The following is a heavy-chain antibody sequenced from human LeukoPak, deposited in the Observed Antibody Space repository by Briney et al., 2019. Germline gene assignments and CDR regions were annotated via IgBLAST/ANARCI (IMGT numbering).Heavy chain of an antibody. CDR3: AKDQYCSSTSCYYYYGMDV. D-gene: IGHD2-2*01. V-gene: IGHV3-23*01. J-gene: IGHJ6*02. CDR1: GFTFSNYA. Sequence: GGSLRLSCAASGFTFSNYAMSWVRQAPGKGLEWVSTIGGSGGSTYYADSVKGRFTISRDNSKTTLFLQMNSLRAEDTAVYYCAKDQYCSSTSCYYYYGMDVWGQGTTVTVSS. CDR2: IGGSGGST.